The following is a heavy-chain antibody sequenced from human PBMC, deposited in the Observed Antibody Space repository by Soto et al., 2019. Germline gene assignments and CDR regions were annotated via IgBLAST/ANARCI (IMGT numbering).Heavy chain of an antibody. CDR1: GGSISSGGYY. CDR3: ARVIQGYSSSWYIYY. D-gene: IGHD6-13*01. V-gene: IGHV4-31*03. CDR2: IYYSGST. Sequence: SETLSHTCTVSGGSISSGGYYWSWILQHPGKGLEWIGYIYYSGSTYYNPSLKSRVTISVDTSKNQFSLKLSSVTAADTAVYYCARVIQGYSSSWYIYYWGQGTLVTVSS. J-gene: IGHJ4*02.